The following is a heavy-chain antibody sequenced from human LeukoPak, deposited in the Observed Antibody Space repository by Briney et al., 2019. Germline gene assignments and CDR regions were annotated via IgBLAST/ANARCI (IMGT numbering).Heavy chain of an antibody. CDR3: ARESFAARWD. Sequence: GGSLRLSCAASGFTFSRYWMSWVRQAPGKGLEGGANIKQDGSQKSYVGSVKGRFTISRDNANNLLYLPMNSLRAEDTAVYYCARESFAARWDWGQGTLVTVSS. V-gene: IGHV3-7*01. J-gene: IGHJ4*02. CDR1: GFTFSRYW. CDR2: IKQDGSQK. D-gene: IGHD6-6*01.